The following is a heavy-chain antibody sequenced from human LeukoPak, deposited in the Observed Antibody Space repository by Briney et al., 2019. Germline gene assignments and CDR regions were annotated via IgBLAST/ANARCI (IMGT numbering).Heavy chain of an antibody. J-gene: IGHJ4*02. CDR2: ISSNSDNT. CDR1: GYTFTSYG. CDR3: ARELEYYDSSGYYGPLDY. D-gene: IGHD3-22*01. Sequence: ASVKVSCKATGYTFTSYGISWVRQAPGQGLEWMGWISSNSDNTNYAQKLQGRVTMTTDTSTSTAYMELRSLRSDDTAVYYCARELEYYDSSGYYGPLDYWGQGTLVTVSS. V-gene: IGHV1-18*01.